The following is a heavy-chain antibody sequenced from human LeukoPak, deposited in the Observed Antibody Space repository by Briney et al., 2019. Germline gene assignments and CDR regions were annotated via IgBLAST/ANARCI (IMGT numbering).Heavy chain of an antibody. CDR1: GGSFSDYY. D-gene: IGHD2/OR15-2a*01. CDR3: ARGLTSMPPGGY. Sequence: SETLSLTCAVYGGSFSDYYWSWIRQPPGKGLEWIGAINHSGSTNYNPSLKSRVTILVDTSKNQFSLKLSSVTAADTAVYYCARGLTSMPPGGYWGQGTLVTVSS. J-gene: IGHJ4*02. V-gene: IGHV4-34*01. CDR2: INHSGST.